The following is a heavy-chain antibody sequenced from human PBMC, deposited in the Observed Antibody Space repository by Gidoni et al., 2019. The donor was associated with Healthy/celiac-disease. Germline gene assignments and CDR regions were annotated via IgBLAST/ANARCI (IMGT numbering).Heavy chain of an antibody. D-gene: IGHD6-13*01. Sequence: QVQLQESGPGLVKPSETLSLTCTVSGGSISSYYWSWIRQPPGKGLEWIGYIYYSGSTNYNPSLKSRVTISVDTSKNQFSLKLSSVTAADTAVYYCARDIEGAIAAAGTGFAFDIWGQGTMVTVSS. J-gene: IGHJ3*02. CDR1: GGSISSYY. CDR2: IYYSGST. CDR3: ARDIEGAIAAAGTGFAFDI. V-gene: IGHV4-59*01.